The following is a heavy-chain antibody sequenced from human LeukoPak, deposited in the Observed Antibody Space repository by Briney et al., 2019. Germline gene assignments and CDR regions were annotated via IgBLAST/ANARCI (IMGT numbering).Heavy chain of an antibody. CDR3: ARSMISMLKVNWFDP. J-gene: IGHJ5*02. CDR2: LSHSGNT. Sequence: PSETLSLTCSVSGYSIRSGYSWGWIRQPPGKGLEWIGSLSHSGNTYYNPSLKSRVTISLDTSKNQFSLKLNSVTAADTAVYFCARSMISMLKVNWFDPWGQGTLVTVSS. CDR1: GYSIRSGYS. V-gene: IGHV4-38-2*01. D-gene: IGHD3-16*01.